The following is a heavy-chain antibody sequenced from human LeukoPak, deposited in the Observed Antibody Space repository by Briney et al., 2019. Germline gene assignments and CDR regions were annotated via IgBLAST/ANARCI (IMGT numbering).Heavy chain of an antibody. J-gene: IGHJ4*02. CDR1: GFTFSSYG. D-gene: IGHD2-2*01. CDR2: IKKDGSEK. CDR3: ARGEDIVVVPAARGFDY. V-gene: IGHV3-7*01. Sequence: PGGSLRLSCAASGFTFSSYGMHWVRQAPGKGLEWVANIKKDGSEKYYVDSVKGRLTISRDNAKNSLYLQMNSLRAEDTAVYYCARGEDIVVVPAARGFDYWGQGTLVTVSS.